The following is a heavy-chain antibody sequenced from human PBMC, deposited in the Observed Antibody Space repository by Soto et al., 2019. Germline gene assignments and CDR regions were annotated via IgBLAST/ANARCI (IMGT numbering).Heavy chain of an antibody. V-gene: IGHV4-30-4*01. Sequence: QVQLQESGPGLVKPSQTLSLTCTVSGGSISSGDYYWSWIRQPPGKGLEWIGYIYYSGSTYYNPSLKSRVTIPVDTSKNQFPLKLSSVTAADTAVYYCARAVSYDILTGYLDYWGQGTLVTVSS. CDR2: IYYSGST. J-gene: IGHJ4*02. CDR1: GGSISSGDYY. CDR3: ARAVSYDILTGYLDY. D-gene: IGHD3-9*01.